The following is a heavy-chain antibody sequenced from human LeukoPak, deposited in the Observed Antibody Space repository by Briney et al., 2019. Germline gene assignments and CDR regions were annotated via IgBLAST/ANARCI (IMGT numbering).Heavy chain of an antibody. D-gene: IGHD3-22*01. Sequence: GGSLRLSCAASGFTFSDYYMSWIRQAPGKGLEWVSYISSSSSYTNYADSVKGRFTISRDNAKNSLYLQMNSLRAEDTAIYYCATYYVGSSGCKDWGQGTLVTVSS. V-gene: IGHV3-11*03. CDR1: GFTFSDYY. J-gene: IGHJ4*02. CDR2: ISSSSSYT. CDR3: ATYYVGSSGCKD.